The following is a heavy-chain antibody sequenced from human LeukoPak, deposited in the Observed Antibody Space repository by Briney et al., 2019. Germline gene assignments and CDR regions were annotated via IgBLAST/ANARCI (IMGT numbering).Heavy chain of an antibody. Sequence: GASVKVSCKASGYTFTSYDINWVRQATGQGLEWMGWMNPNSGNTGYAQKFQGRVTITADKSTSTAYMELSSLRSEDTAVYYCARSPSYYYYYGMDVWGQGTTVTVSS. CDR2: MNPNSGNT. J-gene: IGHJ6*02. CDR1: GYTFTSYD. V-gene: IGHV1-8*01. CDR3: ARSPSYYYYYGMDV.